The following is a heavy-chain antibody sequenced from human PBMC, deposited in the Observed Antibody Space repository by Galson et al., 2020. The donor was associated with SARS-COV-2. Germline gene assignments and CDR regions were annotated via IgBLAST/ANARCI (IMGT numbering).Heavy chain of an antibody. J-gene: IGHJ3*02. CDR2: IYHSGST. V-gene: IGHV4-4*02. CDR3: ARGRKTPTGGYAFDI. CDR1: GGSISSSNW. D-gene: IGHD3-10*01. Sequence: SETLSLTCAVSGGSISSSNWWSWVRQPPGKGLEWIGEIYHSGSTNYNPSLKSRVTISVDKSKNQFSLKLSSVTAADTAVYYCARGRKTPTGGYAFDIWGQGTMFTVSS.